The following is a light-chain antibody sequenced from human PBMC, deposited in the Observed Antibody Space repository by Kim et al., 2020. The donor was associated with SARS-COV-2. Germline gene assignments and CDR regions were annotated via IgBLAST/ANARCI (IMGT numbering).Light chain of an antibody. J-gene: IGKJ4*01. CDR3: QQYYSTLT. Sequence: RATINCKSSQSGLYSSNNKNYLAWYQQKPGQPTKLLIYWASTRESGVPDRFGGSGSGTDFTLPISSLQAEDVAIYYCQQYYSTLTFGGGTKVDIK. CDR2: WAS. V-gene: IGKV4-1*01. CDR1: QSGLYSSNNKNY.